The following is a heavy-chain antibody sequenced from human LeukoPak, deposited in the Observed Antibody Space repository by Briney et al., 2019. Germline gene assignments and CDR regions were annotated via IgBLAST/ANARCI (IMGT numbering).Heavy chain of an antibody. CDR2: IYYSGSP. V-gene: IGHV4-59*01. D-gene: IGHD2-2*01. CDR3: ARGLPNDDAFDI. J-gene: IGHJ3*02. Sequence: NPSETLSLTCTVSGGSISSYYWSWIRQPPGKGLEWVGYIYYSGSPNYNPSLKSRVTISVDTSKNQFSLKLSSVTAADTAVYYCARGLPNDDAFDIWGQGTMVTVSS. CDR1: GGSISSYY.